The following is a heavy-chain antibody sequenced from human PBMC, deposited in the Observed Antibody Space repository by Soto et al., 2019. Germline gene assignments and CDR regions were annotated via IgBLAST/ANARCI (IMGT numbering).Heavy chain of an antibody. CDR1: GFTFSNAW. D-gene: IGHD5-18*01. V-gene: IGHV3-15*07. J-gene: IGHJ6*02. CDR3: TTVNPYSYGRGPHRHTYYYGMDV. CDR2: IKSKTDGGTT. Sequence: PGGSLRLSCAASGFTFSNAWMNWVRQAPGKGLEWVGRIKSKTDGGTTDYAAPVKGRFTISRDDSKNTLYLQMNSLKTEDTAVYYCTTVNPYSYGRGPHRHTYYYGMDVWGQGTTVTVSS.